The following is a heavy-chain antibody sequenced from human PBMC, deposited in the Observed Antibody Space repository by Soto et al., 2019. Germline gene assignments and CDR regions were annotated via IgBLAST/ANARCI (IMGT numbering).Heavy chain of an antibody. J-gene: IGHJ4*02. CDR3: ARDWNGDKYFDF. CDR1: GITATNGH. V-gene: IGHV3-53*01. CDR2: IYSDDNT. D-gene: IGHD4-17*01. Sequence: DVQLVKSGGGLIQPGGSLRLSCAASGITATNGHMSWVRQAPGKGLEWVSVIYSDDNTYYADSVKCRFTISRDNSKNTVYLQMNSLRAEDTAVYYCARDWNGDKYFDFWDQGSLVTVSS.